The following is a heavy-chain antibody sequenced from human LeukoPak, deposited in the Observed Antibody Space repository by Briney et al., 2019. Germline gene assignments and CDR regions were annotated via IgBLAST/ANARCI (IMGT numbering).Heavy chain of an antibody. J-gene: IGHJ4*02. CDR1: GFSFSAYW. CDR2: INPAGTET. D-gene: IGHD3-10*01. CDR3: ARFGYVADVDL. V-gene: IGHV3-7*01. Sequence: PGGSLRLSCAASGFSFSAYWMTWVRQAPGTGLEWVANINPAGTETYYVDPVKGRFTISRDNAKNLLYLQMNSLRAEDTAVYYCARFGYVADVDLWGQGTLVTVSS.